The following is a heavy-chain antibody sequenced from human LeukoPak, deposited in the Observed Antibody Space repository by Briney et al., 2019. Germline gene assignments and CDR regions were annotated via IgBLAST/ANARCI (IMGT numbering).Heavy chain of an antibody. CDR3: ARDNIVGATVDY. CDR1: GGTFSSYA. V-gene: IGHV1-69*13. J-gene: IGHJ4*02. CDR2: IIPIFGTA. D-gene: IGHD1-26*01. Sequence: SVKVSCKASGGTFSSYAISWVRQAPGQGLEWMGGIIPIFGTANYAQKFQGRVTITADESTSTAYMELSSLRSEDTAVYYCARDNIVGATVDYWGQGTLVTVSS.